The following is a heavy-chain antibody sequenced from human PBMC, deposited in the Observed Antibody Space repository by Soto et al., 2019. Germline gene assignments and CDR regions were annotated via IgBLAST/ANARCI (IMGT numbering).Heavy chain of an antibody. CDR3: ARDDRAAAAGTTFYFDY. Sequence: HVQLVQSEAEVKKPGASVKVSCKPSGYVFTNYGRSWVRQAPGQGLEWMAWISPYDGNTHYAQNLQGRVTVTTDTSTSTAYMELRSLRSDDTAVYFCARDDRAAAAGTTFYFDYWGQGTLVTVSS. CDR2: ISPYDGNT. V-gene: IGHV1-18*01. J-gene: IGHJ4*02. CDR1: GYVFTNYG. D-gene: IGHD6-13*01.